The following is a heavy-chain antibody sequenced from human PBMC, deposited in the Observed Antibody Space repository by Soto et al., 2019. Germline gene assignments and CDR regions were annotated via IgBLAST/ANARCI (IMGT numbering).Heavy chain of an antibody. V-gene: IGHV2-5*02. CDR3: AHRRVDYYGSGSPLNWFDP. J-gene: IGHJ5*02. CDR2: IYWDDDK. D-gene: IGHD3-10*01. Sequence: QITLKESGPTLVKPTQTLTLTCTFSGFSLSTSGVGVGWIRQPPGKALEWLALIYWDDDKRYSPSLKSRLTITTDTSKNQVVLTMTDMDPVDTATYYCAHRRVDYYGSGSPLNWFDPWGQGTLVTVSS. CDR1: GFSLSTSGVG.